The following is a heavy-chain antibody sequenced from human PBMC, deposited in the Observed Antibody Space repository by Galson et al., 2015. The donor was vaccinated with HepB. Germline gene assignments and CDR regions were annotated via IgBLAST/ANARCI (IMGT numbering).Heavy chain of an antibody. D-gene: IGHD6-13*01. CDR3: AKYGQQQLVSVRGPESAFDI. CDR2: ISGSGGST. V-gene: IGHV3-23*01. J-gene: IGHJ3*02. CDR1: GFTFSSYA. Sequence: SLRLSCAASGFTFSSYAMSWVRQAPGKGLEWVSAISGSGGSTYYADSVKGRFTISRDNSKNTLYLQMNSLRAEDTAVYYCAKYGQQQLVSVRGPESAFDIWGQGTMVTVSS.